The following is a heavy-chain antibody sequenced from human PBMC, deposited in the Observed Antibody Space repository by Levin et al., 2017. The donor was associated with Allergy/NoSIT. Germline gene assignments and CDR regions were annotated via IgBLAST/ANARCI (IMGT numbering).Heavy chain of an antibody. CDR2: TYYRSKWYN. J-gene: IGHJ4*02. D-gene: IGHD1-26*01. CDR3: TSDRSWHFES. CDR1: GDSVSSDSAA. V-gene: IGHV6-1*01. Sequence: SETLSLTCAISGDSVSSDSAAWNWIRQSPSRGLEWLGRTYYRSKWYNDYALSVRGRININGDISKNQFSLQLNSVTPEDTAVYYCTSDRSWHFESWGQGTLVTVSS.